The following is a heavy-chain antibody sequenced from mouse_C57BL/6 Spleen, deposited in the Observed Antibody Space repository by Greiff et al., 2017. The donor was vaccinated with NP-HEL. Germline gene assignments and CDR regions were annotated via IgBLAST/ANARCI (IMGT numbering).Heavy chain of an antibody. CDR1: GYAFSSYW. D-gene: IGHD1-1*01. CDR2: IYPGDGDT. J-gene: IGHJ4*01. CDR3: ARPHYYGSAMDY. Sequence: VQVVESGAELVKPGASVKISCKASGYAFSSYWMNWVKQRPGKGLEWIGQIYPGDGDTNYNGKFKGKATLTADKSSSTAYMQLSSLTSEDSAVYFCARPHYYGSAMDYWGQGTSVTVSS. V-gene: IGHV1-80*01.